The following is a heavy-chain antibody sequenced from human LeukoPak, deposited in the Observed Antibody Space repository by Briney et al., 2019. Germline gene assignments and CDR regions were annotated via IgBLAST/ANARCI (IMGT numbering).Heavy chain of an antibody. Sequence: KPSETLSLTCTVSGGSISSSSYYWGWIRQPPGKGLEWIGSIYYSGSTYYNPSLKSRVTISVDTSKNQFSLKLSSVTAADTAVYYCARKVGASLYNWFDPWGQGTLVTVSS. J-gene: IGHJ5*02. CDR3: ARKVGASLYNWFDP. CDR1: GGSISSSSYY. D-gene: IGHD1-26*01. CDR2: IYYSGST. V-gene: IGHV4-39*01.